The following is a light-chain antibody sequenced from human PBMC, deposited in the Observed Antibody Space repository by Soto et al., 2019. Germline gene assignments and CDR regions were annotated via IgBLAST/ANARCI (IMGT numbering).Light chain of an antibody. Sequence: EIVLTQSPATLSLSPGERATLSCRASQSVSSYLAWYQQKPGQAPRLLIYDASNRATGIPARFSGSGSGTDFTLTISSLEPEDFAVDYYQERSNWPISFGQGTRLEV. CDR3: QERSNWPIS. CDR1: QSVSSY. J-gene: IGKJ5*01. CDR2: DAS. V-gene: IGKV3-11*01.